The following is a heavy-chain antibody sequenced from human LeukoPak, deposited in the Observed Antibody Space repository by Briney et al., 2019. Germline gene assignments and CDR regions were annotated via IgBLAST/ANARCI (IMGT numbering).Heavy chain of an antibody. Sequence: GASVKVSCKVSGYTLTELSMHWVRQAPGKGLEWMGGFDPEYGETIYAQKFQGRVTMTEDTSTDTAYMELSSLRSEDTAVYYCATGPGFLEWLLPLAWGQGTMVTVSS. D-gene: IGHD3-3*01. J-gene: IGHJ3*01. V-gene: IGHV1-24*01. CDR3: ATGPGFLEWLLPLA. CDR2: FDPEYGET. CDR1: GYTLTELS.